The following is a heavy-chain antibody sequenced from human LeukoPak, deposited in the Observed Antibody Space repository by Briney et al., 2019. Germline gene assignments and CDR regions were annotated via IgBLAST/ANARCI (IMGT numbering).Heavy chain of an antibody. CDR2: INPNSGGT. V-gene: IGHV1-2*02. CDR1: GYTFTGYY. CDR3: AKDDEGGCSSTSCYKWFDP. Sequence: ASVKVSCKASGYTFTGYYMHWVRQAPGQGLEWMGWINPNSGGTNYAQKFQGRVTMTRDTSISTAYMELSRLRSDDTAVYYCAKDDEGGCSSTSCYKWFDPWGQGTLVTVSS. J-gene: IGHJ5*02. D-gene: IGHD2-2*02.